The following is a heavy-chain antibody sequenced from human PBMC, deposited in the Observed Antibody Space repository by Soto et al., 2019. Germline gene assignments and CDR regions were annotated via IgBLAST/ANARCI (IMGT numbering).Heavy chain of an antibody. D-gene: IGHD6-19*01. CDR2: RNLDGNEK. V-gene: IGHV3-7*01. CDR3: ERNRGWEMLDY. J-gene: IGHJ4*02. Sequence: EVQLVESGGALVQPGGSLRLSCATFGFTLTPYWMNWVRQAPGKGLEWVANRNLDGNEKDYGDSVKGRFTISRDNAKNSLYLQMDSLRDEDMAVYYCERNRGWEMLDYWGQGTLVTVSS. CDR1: GFTLTPYW.